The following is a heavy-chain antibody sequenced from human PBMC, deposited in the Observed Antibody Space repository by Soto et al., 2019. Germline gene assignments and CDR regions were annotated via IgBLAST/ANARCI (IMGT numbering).Heavy chain of an antibody. J-gene: IGHJ4*02. Sequence: SGPTLVNPTQPLALTCTFSGFSLTTRGVGVAWIRQPPGEALEWLAVIYWDDDKRYSPSLKSRLSITKDTSRNQVVLTMTNMDPVDTATYYCAHAIDSSGYYDFWSGYYPYFDYWGQGTLVTVSS. CDR3: AHAIDSSGYYDFWSGYYPYFDY. CDR1: GFSLTTRGVG. CDR2: IYWDDDK. D-gene: IGHD3-3*01. V-gene: IGHV2-5*02.